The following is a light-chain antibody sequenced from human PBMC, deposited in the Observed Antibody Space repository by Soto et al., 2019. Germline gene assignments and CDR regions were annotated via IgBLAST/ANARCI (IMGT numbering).Light chain of an antibody. V-gene: IGKV3-20*01. J-gene: IGKJ4*01. CDR1: QSVSSSY. Sequence: EIVLTQSPGTLSLSPGERATLSCRASQSVSSSYLAWYQQKPGQAPRLLIYGASSRATGIPDRFSGSGSGTDFTLTISRLEPEHYAVYYCQRYGSSPTFGGGDKVEIK. CDR2: GAS. CDR3: QRYGSSPT.